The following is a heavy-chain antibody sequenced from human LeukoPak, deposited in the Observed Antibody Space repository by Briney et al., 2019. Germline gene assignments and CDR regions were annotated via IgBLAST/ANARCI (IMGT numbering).Heavy chain of an antibody. J-gene: IGHJ4*02. CDR3: ARDPQARYSSSFDY. Sequence: GGSPRLSCAASGFTFSSYAMHWVRQAPGKGLEWVAVISYDGSNKYYADSVKGRFTISRDNSKNTLYLQMNSLRAEDTAVYYCARDPQARYSSSFDYWGQGTLVTVSS. D-gene: IGHD6-6*01. CDR1: GFTFSSYA. V-gene: IGHV3-30-3*01. CDR2: ISYDGSNK.